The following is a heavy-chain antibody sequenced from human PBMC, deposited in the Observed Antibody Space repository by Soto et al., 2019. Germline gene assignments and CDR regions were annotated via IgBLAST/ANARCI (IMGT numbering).Heavy chain of an antibody. CDR2: ISATGGDT. CDR3: AGPGYSSQDY. J-gene: IGHJ4*02. Sequence: XGSLRLSCAATVCDFSTFPLSWVRQPPGKGLEWLSAISATGGDTDYADSVKGRFTISRDNSRNTLYLQLSSLRADDTAVYYCAGPGYSSQDYWGQGTLVTVSS. V-gene: IGHV3-23*01. D-gene: IGHD5-18*01. CDR1: VCDFSTFP.